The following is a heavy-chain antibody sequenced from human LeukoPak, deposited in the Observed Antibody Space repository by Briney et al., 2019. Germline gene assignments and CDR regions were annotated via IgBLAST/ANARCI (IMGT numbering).Heavy chain of an antibody. CDR3: ASSPLARYYYYYMDV. CDR1: GGTFSSYA. V-gene: IGHV1-69*05. CDR2: IIPIFGTA. J-gene: IGHJ6*03. Sequence: GAAVKVSCKASGGTFSSYAISWLRQAPGQGLEWMGGIIPIFGTANYAQKFQGRVTITTDESTSTAYMELSSLRSEHTAVYYCASSPLARYYYYYMDVSSKGTTATVSS.